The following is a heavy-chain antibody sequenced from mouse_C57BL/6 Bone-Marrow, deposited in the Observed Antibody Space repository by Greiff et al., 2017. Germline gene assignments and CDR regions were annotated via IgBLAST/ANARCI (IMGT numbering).Heavy chain of an antibody. D-gene: IGHD1-1*01. CDR3: ARSGSSSWFAY. Sequence: QVQLQQSGAELVRPGTSVKVSCKASGYAFTNYLIEWVKQRPGQGLEWIGVTNPGSGGTNYNEKFKGKATLTADKSSSTAYMQLSSLTSEDSAVYFCARSGSSSWFAYWGQGTLVTVSA. CDR2: TNPGSGGT. V-gene: IGHV1-54*01. J-gene: IGHJ3*01. CDR1: GYAFTNYL.